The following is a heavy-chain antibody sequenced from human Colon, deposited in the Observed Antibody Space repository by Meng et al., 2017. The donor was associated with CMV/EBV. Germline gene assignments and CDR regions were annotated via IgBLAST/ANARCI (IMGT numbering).Heavy chain of an antibody. V-gene: IGHV4-4*02. CDR3: ARDWGYGGNSVLLY. Sequence: GGSISSNKWGKRDRQHPGEGEEWMGENKHRGRSNNSKYIKSRVTISVDKSKNQFSLKLSSVTAADTAVYYCARDWGYGGNSVLLYWGQGTLVTVSS. CDR1: GGSISSNKW. CDR2: NKHRGRS. D-gene: IGHD4-23*01. J-gene: IGHJ4*02.